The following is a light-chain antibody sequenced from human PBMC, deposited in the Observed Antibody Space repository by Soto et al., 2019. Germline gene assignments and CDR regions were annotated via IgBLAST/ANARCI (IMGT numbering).Light chain of an antibody. CDR2: KAS. Sequence: DIQMTQSPSTLSASVGDTVTITCRASQSLSYWLAWYQQKPGQAPKLLIHKASTLESGVPSRFSGSVSGTEFTLNIRSLQPDDFATFYCQQYDRFPYTFGQGTKLQIK. CDR3: QQYDRFPYT. CDR1: QSLSYW. V-gene: IGKV1-5*03. J-gene: IGKJ2*01.